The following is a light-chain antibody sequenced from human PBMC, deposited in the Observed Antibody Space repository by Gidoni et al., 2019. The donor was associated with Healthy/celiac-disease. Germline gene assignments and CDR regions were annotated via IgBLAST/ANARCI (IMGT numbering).Light chain of an antibody. CDR1: QSISSD. Sequence: IQMTQSPSSLSASVGDRVTITCRASQSISSDLVWYQQKPGKAPKLLIYDASSLESGVPSRFSGSGSGTDFTLTISSLQPEDFATYYCQQFNSYPLTFGGGTKVEIK. CDR2: DAS. CDR3: QQFNSYPLT. J-gene: IGKJ4*01. V-gene: IGKV1-13*02.